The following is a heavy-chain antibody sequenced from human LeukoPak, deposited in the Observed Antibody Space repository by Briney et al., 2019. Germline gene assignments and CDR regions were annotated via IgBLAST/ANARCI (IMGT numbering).Heavy chain of an antibody. D-gene: IGHD6-13*01. CDR2: ISSSGSTI. CDR3: ANPSSSWNAGY. J-gene: IGHJ4*02. Sequence: GGSLRLSCAASGFTFSSYEMNWVRQAPGKGLEWVSYISSSGSTIYYADSVKGRFTISRDNAKNSLYLQMNSLRAEDTAVYYCANPSSSWNAGYWGQGTLVTVSS. V-gene: IGHV3-48*03. CDR1: GFTFSSYE.